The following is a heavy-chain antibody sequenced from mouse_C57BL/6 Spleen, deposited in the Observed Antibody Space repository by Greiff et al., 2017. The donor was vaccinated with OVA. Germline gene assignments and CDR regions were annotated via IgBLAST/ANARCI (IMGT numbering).Heavy chain of an antibody. Sequence: VKLQESGSELARPGASVKLSCKASGYTFTSYGISWVKQRTGQGLEWIGEIYPRSGNTYYNEKFKGKATLTADKSSSTAYMELRSLTSEDSAVYFCARSLDSSTYWGQGTTLTVSS. CDR3: ARSLDSSTY. J-gene: IGHJ2*01. D-gene: IGHD3-2*02. CDR1: GYTFTSYG. CDR2: IYPRSGNT. V-gene: IGHV1-81*01.